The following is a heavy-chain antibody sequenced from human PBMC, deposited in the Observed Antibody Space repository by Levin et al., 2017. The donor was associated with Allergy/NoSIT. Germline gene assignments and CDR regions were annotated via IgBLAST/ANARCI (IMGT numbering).Heavy chain of an antibody. V-gene: IGHV1-2*02. Sequence: GESLKISCKASGYTFTGYYMHWVRQAPGQGLEWMGWINPNSGGTNYAQKFQGRVTMTRDTSISTAYMELSRLRSDDTAVYYCARDSADTAMVYFDYWGQGTLVTVSS. CDR2: INPNSGGT. J-gene: IGHJ4*02. D-gene: IGHD5-18*01. CDR1: GYTFTGYY. CDR3: ARDSADTAMVYFDY.